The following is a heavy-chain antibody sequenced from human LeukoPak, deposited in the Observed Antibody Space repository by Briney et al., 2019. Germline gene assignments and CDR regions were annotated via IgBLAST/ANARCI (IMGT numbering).Heavy chain of an antibody. Sequence: GASVKVSCKASDYTFTSYGISWVRQAPGQGLEWMGIINPSGGSTSYAQKFQGRVTMTRDTSTSTVYMELSSLRSEDTAVYYCARSHSSSWQESGFDPWGQGTLVTVSS. CDR2: INPSGGST. J-gene: IGHJ5*02. D-gene: IGHD6-13*01. V-gene: IGHV1-46*01. CDR3: ARSHSSSWQESGFDP. CDR1: DYTFTSYG.